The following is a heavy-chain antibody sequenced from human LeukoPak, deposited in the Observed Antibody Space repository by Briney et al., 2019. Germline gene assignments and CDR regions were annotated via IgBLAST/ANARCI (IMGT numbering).Heavy chain of an antibody. CDR3: TRVSYADGGYFDY. CDR2: INHSGST. CDR1: GGSFSGYY. D-gene: IGHD3-16*01. J-gene: IGHJ4*02. V-gene: IGHV4-34*01. Sequence: SETLSLTCAVYGGSFSGYYWSWIRQPPGKGLEWVGEINHSGSTNYNPSLKSRVTISVDTSKNQFSLKLSSVTAADTAVYYCTRVSYADGGYFDYWGQGTLVTVSS.